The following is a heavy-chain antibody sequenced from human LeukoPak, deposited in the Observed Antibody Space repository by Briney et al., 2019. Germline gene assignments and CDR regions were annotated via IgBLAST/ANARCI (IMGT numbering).Heavy chain of an antibody. D-gene: IGHD6-6*01. Sequence: ASVKVSCKASGYTFTGYYMHWVRQAPGQGLEWMGWINPNSGGANYAQKFQGWVTMTRDTSISTAYMELSRLRSDDTAVYYCARSGSIADDPFDYWGQGTLVTVSS. V-gene: IGHV1-2*04. J-gene: IGHJ4*02. CDR3: ARSGSIADDPFDY. CDR1: GYTFTGYY. CDR2: INPNSGGA.